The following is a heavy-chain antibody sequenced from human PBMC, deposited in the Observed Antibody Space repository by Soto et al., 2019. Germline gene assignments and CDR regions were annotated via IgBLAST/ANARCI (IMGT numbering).Heavy chain of an antibody. Sequence: QVQLVQSGAEVKKPGASVKVSCKASGYTFTSYGISWVRQAPGQGLEWMGWISAYNGNTNYAQKLQGRVTMTTDTSTSTAYRELRSLRSDDTAVYYCAKGTYYYDSSGSRGGFDPWGQGTLVTVSS. CDR3: AKGTYYYDSSGSRGGFDP. CDR1: GYTFTSYG. D-gene: IGHD3-22*01. V-gene: IGHV1-18*01. CDR2: ISAYNGNT. J-gene: IGHJ5*02.